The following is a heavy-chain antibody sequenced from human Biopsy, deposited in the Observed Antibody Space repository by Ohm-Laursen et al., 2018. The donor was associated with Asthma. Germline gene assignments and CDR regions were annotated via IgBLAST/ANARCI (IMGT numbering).Heavy chain of an antibody. Sequence: TLSLTCTVSGGSITSSSYYWGWIRQPPGKGMEWIGSMYHSGSPYYHPSLKSRATISVDTSKNQLSLKMSSVTAAGTAVYFCVRHQYSSSWSTFDYWGQGALVTVSS. CDR2: MYHSGSP. D-gene: IGHD3-22*01. V-gene: IGHV4-39*01. CDR1: GGSITSSSYY. J-gene: IGHJ4*02. CDR3: VRHQYSSSWSTFDY.